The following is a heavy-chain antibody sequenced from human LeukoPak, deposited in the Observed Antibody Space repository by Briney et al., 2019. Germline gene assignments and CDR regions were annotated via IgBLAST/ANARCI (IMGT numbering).Heavy chain of an antibody. CDR1: GFTFDDYA. V-gene: IGHV3-9*01. CDR3: ARARGNCSSTSCYSYFDY. CDR2: ISWNSGSI. Sequence: GRSLRLSCAASGFTFDDYAMHWVRQAPGKGLEWVSGISWNSGSIGYADSVKGRFTISRDNAKNSLYLQMNSLRAEDTAVYYCARARGNCSSTSCYSYFDYWGQGTLVTVSS. D-gene: IGHD2-2*02. J-gene: IGHJ4*02.